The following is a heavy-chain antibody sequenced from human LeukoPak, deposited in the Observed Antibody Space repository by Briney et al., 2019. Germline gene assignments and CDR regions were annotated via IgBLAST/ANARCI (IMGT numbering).Heavy chain of an antibody. D-gene: IGHD2-15*01. Sequence: SETLSLTCAVYGGSFSGYYWSWIRQPPGKGLEWIGEINHSGSTNYNPSLKSRVTISVDTSKNQFSLKLSSVTAADTAVYYCARGPNLGYCSGGSCYTYFDYWGQGTLVTVSS. V-gene: IGHV4-34*01. CDR2: INHSGST. CDR1: GGSFSGYY. J-gene: IGHJ4*02. CDR3: ARGPNLGYCSGGSCYTYFDY.